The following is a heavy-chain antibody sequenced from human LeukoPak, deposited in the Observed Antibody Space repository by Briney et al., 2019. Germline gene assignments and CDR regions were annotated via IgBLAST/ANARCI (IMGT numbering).Heavy chain of an antibody. D-gene: IGHD6-13*01. J-gene: IGHJ6*02. V-gene: IGHV1-69*13. CDR1: GGTFSSYA. CDR3: ARESKQLVRYNYYYYYGMDV. CDR2: IIPIFGTA. Sequence: SVKVSCKASGGTFSSYAISWVRQAPGQGLEWMGGIIPIFGTANYAQKFQGRVTITADESTSTAYMELSSLRSEDTAVYYCARESKQLVRYNYYYYYGMDVWGQGTTVTVSS.